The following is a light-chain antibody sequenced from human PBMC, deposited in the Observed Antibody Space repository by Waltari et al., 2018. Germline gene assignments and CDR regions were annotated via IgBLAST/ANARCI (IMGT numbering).Light chain of an antibody. V-gene: IGLV3-21*04. Sequence: SYVVTQPPPVSVAPGKTATLTCEGHHIGGKSVSWYQHQPGQAPVVVIFYDSDRPSGIPERFSGSNSDNTATLTITRVEAGDEADYYCQLWDSSLDQVVFGGGTKLTVL. CDR3: QLWDSSLDQVV. CDR1: HIGGKS. CDR2: YDS. J-gene: IGLJ2*01.